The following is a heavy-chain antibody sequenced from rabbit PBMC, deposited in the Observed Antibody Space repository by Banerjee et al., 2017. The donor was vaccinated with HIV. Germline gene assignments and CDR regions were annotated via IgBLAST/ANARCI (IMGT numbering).Heavy chain of an antibody. CDR1: GIDFSRSYY. CDR3: ARDDAGVVGYDWDL. CDR2: FYAGSSGTT. Sequence: QSLEESGGDLVKPGASLTLTCTASGIDFSRSYYMCWVRQAPGKGLEWIACFYAGSSGTTYYASWAKGRFTISKTSSTTVSLQMTSLTAADTATYFCARDDAGVVGYDWDLWGPWTLVTFS. J-gene: IGHJ6*01. V-gene: IGHV1S40*01. D-gene: IGHD4-2*01.